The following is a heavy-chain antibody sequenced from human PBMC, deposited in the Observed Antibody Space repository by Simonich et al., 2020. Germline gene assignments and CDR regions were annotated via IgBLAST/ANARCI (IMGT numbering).Heavy chain of an antibody. V-gene: IGHV3-74*01. Sequence: EVQLVESGGGLVQPGGSLRLSCAASGFTFSSYGIDWVRQAPGKGLVWVSRSNSDGSSTSYADSGKGRFTISRDNAKNTLYLKMNSLRAEDTAVYYCARNRLDYWGQGTLVTVSS. J-gene: IGHJ4*02. CDR1: GFTFSSYG. CDR2: SNSDGSST. CDR3: ARNRLDY.